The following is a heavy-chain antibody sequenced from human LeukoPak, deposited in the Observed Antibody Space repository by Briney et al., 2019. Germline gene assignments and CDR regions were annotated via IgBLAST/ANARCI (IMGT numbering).Heavy chain of an antibody. CDR1: GFTFSSYS. Sequence: GGSLRLSCAASGFTFSSYSMNWVRQAPGKGREWVSYISSSSSTIYYADSVKGRFTISRDNAKNSLYLQMNSLRAEDTAVYYCARELVGALWGQGTLVTVPS. D-gene: IGHD1-26*01. CDR2: ISSSSSTI. CDR3: ARELVGAL. V-gene: IGHV3-48*04. J-gene: IGHJ4*02.